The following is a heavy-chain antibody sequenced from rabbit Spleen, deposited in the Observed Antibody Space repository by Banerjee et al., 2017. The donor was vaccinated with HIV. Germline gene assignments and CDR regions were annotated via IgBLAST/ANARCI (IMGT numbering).Heavy chain of an antibody. D-gene: IGHD8-1*01. Sequence: QSLEESGGDLVKPGASLTLTCKASGIDFSLYFYICWVRQAPGKGLEWIGCLYPGGSGSTYYASWAKGRFTCSKTSSTTVTLQMTSLTAADTATYFCARDTGSSFSTYGMDLWGQGTLVTVS. CDR3: ARDTGSSFSTYGMDL. V-gene: IGHV1S40*01. CDR2: LYPGGSGST. CDR1: GIDFSLYFY. J-gene: IGHJ6*01.